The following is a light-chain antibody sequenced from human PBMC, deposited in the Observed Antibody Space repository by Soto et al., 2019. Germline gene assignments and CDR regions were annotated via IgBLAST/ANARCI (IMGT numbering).Light chain of an antibody. Sequence: DIQMTQSPSSLSASVGDRITITCRASQSIGNYLNWYQQKPGKAPKLLIYAASTLETRVPSRFSGSGSGTDFTLTITTLQREDFATYYCQQSYNTPRTFGPGTKLDIK. J-gene: IGKJ3*01. V-gene: IGKV1-39*01. CDR1: QSIGNY. CDR2: AAS. CDR3: QQSYNTPRT.